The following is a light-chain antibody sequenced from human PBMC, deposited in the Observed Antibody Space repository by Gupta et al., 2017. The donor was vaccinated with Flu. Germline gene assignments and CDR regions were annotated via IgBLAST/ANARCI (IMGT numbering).Light chain of an antibody. CDR3: QSYDSSLSGYV. CDR2: AHS. Sequence: QSVLTPPPSVSGAPGQRVTISCTGSSSNIGAGYEVHWYQQLPGTAPKLLIYAHSDRPSGVPDRFSGSKSGISASLAITGLQAEDEADYYCQSYDSSLSGYVFGTGTKVTV. CDR1: SSNIGAGYE. J-gene: IGLJ1*01. V-gene: IGLV1-40*01.